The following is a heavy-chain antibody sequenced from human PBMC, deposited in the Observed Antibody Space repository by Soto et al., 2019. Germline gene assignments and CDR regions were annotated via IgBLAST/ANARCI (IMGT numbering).Heavy chain of an antibody. D-gene: IGHD2-21*02. J-gene: IGHJ3*02. CDR2: INRSGST. CDR3: ARQTATDLNAFDI. CDR1: GESFNDFY. V-gene: IGHV4-34*01. Sequence: SSETLSLTCAVYGESFNDFYWSWIRQPPGKGLEWIGEINRSGSTNYNPSLKSRVTISVHTSKNQFSLRLSSVTAADTAVYYCARQTATDLNAFDIWGQGTMVTVSS.